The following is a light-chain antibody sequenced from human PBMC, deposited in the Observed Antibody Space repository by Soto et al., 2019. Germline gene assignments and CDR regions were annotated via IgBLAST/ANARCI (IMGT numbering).Light chain of an antibody. CDR3: QSYDSSLNVVV. CDR2: GNS. J-gene: IGLJ2*01. V-gene: IGLV1-40*01. CDR1: SSNIGAGYD. Sequence: QSVLTQSPSVSGAPGQRVTSPCTGSSSNIGAGYDVHWYQQLPGTAPKLLIYGNSNRPSGVPDRFSGSTSGTSASLAITGLQAEDEADYYCQSYDSSLNVVVFGGGTKLTVL.